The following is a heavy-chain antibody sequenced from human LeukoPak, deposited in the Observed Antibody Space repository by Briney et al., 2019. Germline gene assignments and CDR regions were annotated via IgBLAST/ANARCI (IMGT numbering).Heavy chain of an antibody. CDR3: AKDGSSGYYVDY. CDR1: GFTFSSYG. Sequence: PGGSLRLSCAASGFTFSSYGMHWVRQAPGKGLEWVAVISYDGSNKYYADSVKGRFTISRDNSKNTLYLQMNSLRAEDTAVYYCAKDGSSGYYVDYWGQGTLVTVSS. D-gene: IGHD3-22*01. V-gene: IGHV3-30*18. J-gene: IGHJ4*02. CDR2: ISYDGSNK.